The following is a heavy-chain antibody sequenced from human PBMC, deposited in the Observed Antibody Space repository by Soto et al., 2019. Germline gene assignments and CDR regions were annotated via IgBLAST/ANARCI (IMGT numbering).Heavy chain of an antibody. V-gene: IGHV3-49*04. J-gene: IGHJ4*02. Sequence: EVNLVESGGDLVQPGRSLRLSCTASGFKFGDFGLSWVRQAPGKGLEWISFIRSNIYGGTTDYAASVKGRFITSRDDSKGVVYLQMSNLTTEDTAVYYCTRDRDPFEYWGQGVRVTVSS. CDR3: TRDRDPFEY. CDR2: IRSNIYGGTT. CDR1: GFKFGDFG.